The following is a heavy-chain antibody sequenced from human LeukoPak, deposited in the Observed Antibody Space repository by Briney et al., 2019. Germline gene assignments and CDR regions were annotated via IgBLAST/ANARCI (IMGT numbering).Heavy chain of an antibody. V-gene: IGHV4-34*01. CDR2: INHSGST. Sequence: SETLSLTCAVYGGSFSGYYWSWIRQPPGKGLEWIGEINHSGSTNYNPSLKSRVTISVDTSKNQFSLKLSSVTAADTAVYYCARWYFSGSGTSQWGQGTLVTVS. J-gene: IGHJ4*02. CDR1: GGSFSGYY. D-gene: IGHD3-10*01. CDR3: ARWYFSGSGTSQ.